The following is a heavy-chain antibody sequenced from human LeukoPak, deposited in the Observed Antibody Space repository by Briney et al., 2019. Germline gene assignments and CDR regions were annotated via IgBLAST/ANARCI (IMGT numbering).Heavy chain of an antibody. Sequence: GGSLRLSCSASGFIFSTYGMHWVRQAPGKGLEWVAFIRYDGSNKYYANSVKGRFSISRDNAKNSLYLQMNSLRAEDTAVCYCASGPGIALYWGQGTLVTVSS. D-gene: IGHD6-13*01. CDR2: IRYDGSNK. CDR3: ASGPGIALY. V-gene: IGHV3-30*02. CDR1: GFIFSTYG. J-gene: IGHJ4*02.